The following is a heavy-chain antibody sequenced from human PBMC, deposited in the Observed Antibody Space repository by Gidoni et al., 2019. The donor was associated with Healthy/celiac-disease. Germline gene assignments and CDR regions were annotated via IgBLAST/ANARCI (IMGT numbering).Heavy chain of an antibody. J-gene: IGHJ6*02. CDR1: GFTFDDYA. V-gene: IGHV3-9*01. D-gene: IGHD4-17*01. CDR3: AKDLGPGNDYGGNYYYGMDV. CDR2: ISWNSGSI. Sequence: EVQLVESGGGLVQPGRSLRLSCAASGFTFDDYAMHWVRQAPGKGLEWVSGISWNSGSIGYADSVKGRFTISRDNAKNSLYLQMNSLRAEDTALYYCAKDLGPGNDYGGNYYYGMDVWGQGTTVTVSS.